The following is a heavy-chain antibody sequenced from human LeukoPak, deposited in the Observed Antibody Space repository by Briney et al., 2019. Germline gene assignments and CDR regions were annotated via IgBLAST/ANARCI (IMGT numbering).Heavy chain of an antibody. J-gene: IGHJ6*02. Sequence: ASVKVSCKASGGTFSIYAISWVRQAPGQGLEWMGRIIPILGIANYAQKFQGRVTITADKSTSTAYLELSSLRSEDTAVYYCAIGGGDVMGYYYYGMDVWGQGTTVTVSS. V-gene: IGHV1-69*04. CDR1: GGTFSIYA. CDR2: IIPILGIA. D-gene: IGHD3-16*01. CDR3: AIGGGDVMGYYYYGMDV.